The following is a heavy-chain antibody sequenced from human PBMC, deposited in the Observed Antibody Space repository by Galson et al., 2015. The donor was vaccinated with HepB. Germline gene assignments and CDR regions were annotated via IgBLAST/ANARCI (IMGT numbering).Heavy chain of an antibody. V-gene: IGHV3-74*01. D-gene: IGHD5-18*01. CDR1: GFTFSSYW. Sequence: SLRLSCAASGFTFSSYWMHWVRQAPGKGLVWVSRINSDGGSTSYADSVKGRFTISRDNAKNTLYLQMNSLRAEDTAVYYCARGYSNGYRIDYWGQGALATVSS. J-gene: IGHJ4*02. CDR3: ARGYSNGYRIDY. CDR2: INSDGGST.